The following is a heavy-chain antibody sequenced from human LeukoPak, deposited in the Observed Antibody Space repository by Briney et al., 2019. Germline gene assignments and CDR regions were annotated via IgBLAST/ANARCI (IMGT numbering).Heavy chain of an antibody. CDR2: ISSSGSPM. V-gene: IGHV3-48*03. J-gene: IGHJ4*02. CDR1: GFTFSSYE. D-gene: IGHD3-10*01. CDR3: ARSSSGAFDN. Sequence: PGGSLRLSCAASGFTFSSYEMNWVRQAPGKGLEWVSYISSSGSPMNYADSVKGRFTISRDNAKKTLSLQMNSLRAEDTAVYYCARSSSGAFDNWGQGTLVTVSS.